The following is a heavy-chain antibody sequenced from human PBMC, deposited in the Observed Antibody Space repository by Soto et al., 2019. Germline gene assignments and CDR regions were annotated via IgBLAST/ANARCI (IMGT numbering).Heavy chain of an antibody. Sequence: SGPTLVNPTQPLTLTCTFSGVSLSPSGRGVGWIRQTPGKALEWLALVYLDDDKLYSPSLKSRLTTTKENAKNQVVITRTYIETVDTARSYCGHMIEGAFFDHWGQGTLVTVSS. CDR1: GVSLSPSGRG. V-gene: IGHV2-5*02. D-gene: IGHD2-21*01. CDR2: VYLDDDK. J-gene: IGHJ4*02. CDR3: GHMIEGAFFDH.